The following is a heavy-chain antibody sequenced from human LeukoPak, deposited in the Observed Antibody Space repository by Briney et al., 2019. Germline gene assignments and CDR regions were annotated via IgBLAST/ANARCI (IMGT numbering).Heavy chain of an antibody. J-gene: IGHJ4*02. D-gene: IGHD3-22*01. CDR1: GYTFTSYG. CDR3: ARRLNYYDSSGYPSSSDY. CDR2: ISAYNGNT. V-gene: IGHV1-18*01. Sequence: ASVKVSCKASGYTFTSYGISWVRQAPGQGLEWMGWISAYNGNTNYAQKLQGRVTMTTDTSTSTAYMELSSLRSEDTAVYYCARRLNYYDSSGYPSSSDYWGQGTLVTVSS.